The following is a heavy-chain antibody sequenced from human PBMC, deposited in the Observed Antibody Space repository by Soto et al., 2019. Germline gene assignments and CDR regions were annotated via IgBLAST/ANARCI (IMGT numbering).Heavy chain of an antibody. J-gene: IGHJ5*02. CDR3: ARDHVAVAGGPNWFDP. CDR1: GGTFSSYA. CDR2: IIPIFGTA. V-gene: IGHV1-69*06. D-gene: IGHD6-19*01. Sequence: GASVKVSFKASGGTFSSYAISWLRQAPGQGLEWMGGIIPIFGTANYAQKFQGRVTITADKSTSTAYMELSSLRSEDTAVYYCARDHVAVAGGPNWFDPWGQGTLVTVSS.